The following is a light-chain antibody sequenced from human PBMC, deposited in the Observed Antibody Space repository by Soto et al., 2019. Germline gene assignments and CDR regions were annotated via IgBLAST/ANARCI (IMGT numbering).Light chain of an antibody. CDR3: QQTSTTPGT. J-gene: IGKJ1*01. V-gene: IGKV1-39*01. Sequence: DVQMTQSPSSLSASVGDSVTITCRSSQTVKTYLNWYQHKPGNAPNLLIYASSLLQTGIASRFSGSGSGTYFSLTISSLHPEDFATYYCQQTSTTPGTFGQGTKVEIK. CDR1: QTVKTY. CDR2: ASS.